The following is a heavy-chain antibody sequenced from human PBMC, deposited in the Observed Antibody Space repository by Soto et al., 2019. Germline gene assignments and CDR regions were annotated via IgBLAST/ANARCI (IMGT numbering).Heavy chain of an antibody. V-gene: IGHV1-18*01. CDR1: GYTFTSHG. Sequence: ASVKVSCKASGYTFTSHGISWVRQAPGQGLEWMGWISAYNGNTNYAQKLQGRVTMTTDTSMSTAYMELRSLRSDDTAVYYCARGKCTNGVCLFDYWGQGTLVTVSS. D-gene: IGHD2-8*01. J-gene: IGHJ4*02. CDR2: ISAYNGNT. CDR3: ARGKCTNGVCLFDY.